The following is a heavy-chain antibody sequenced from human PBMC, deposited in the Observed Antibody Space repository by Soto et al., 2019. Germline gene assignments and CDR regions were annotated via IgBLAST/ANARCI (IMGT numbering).Heavy chain of an antibody. J-gene: IGHJ4*02. CDR1: GFTFSSYS. Sequence: GGSLRLSCAASGFTFSSYSMNWVRQAPGKGLEWVSSISSSSYIYYADSVKGRFTISRDNAKNSLYLQMNSLRAEDTAVYYCARDGYCTNGVCYDYWGQGTLVTVSS. CDR2: ISSSSYI. V-gene: IGHV3-21*01. D-gene: IGHD2-8*01. CDR3: ARDGYCTNGVCYDY.